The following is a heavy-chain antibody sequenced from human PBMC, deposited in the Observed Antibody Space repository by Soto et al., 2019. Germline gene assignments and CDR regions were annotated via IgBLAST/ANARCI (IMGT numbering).Heavy chain of an antibody. V-gene: IGHV3-48*02. CDR2: ISSSSSTI. Sequence: LRLSCAASGFTFSSYSMNWVRQAPGKGLEWVSYISSSSSTIYYADSVKGRFTISRDNAKNSLYLQMNSLRDEDTAVYYCARDRRRDFWENWFDSWGQGTLVTVSS. CDR1: GFTFSSYS. D-gene: IGHD3-3*01. J-gene: IGHJ5*01. CDR3: ARDRRRDFWENWFDS.